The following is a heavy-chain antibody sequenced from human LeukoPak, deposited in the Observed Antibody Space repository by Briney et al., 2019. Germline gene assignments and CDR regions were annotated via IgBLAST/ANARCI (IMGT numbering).Heavy chain of an antibody. CDR3: ARAKRWLPFDY. CDR1: GDSISSGTCY. J-gene: IGHJ4*02. V-gene: IGHV4-61*02. CDR2: INTSGST. D-gene: IGHD5-24*01. Sequence: PSQTLSLTCTVSGDSISSGTCYWSWIRQPAGKGLEWIGRINTSGSTNYNPSLKSRVTISVDTSKNQFSLKLSSVTAADTAVYYCARAKRWLPFDYWGQGTLSPSPQ.